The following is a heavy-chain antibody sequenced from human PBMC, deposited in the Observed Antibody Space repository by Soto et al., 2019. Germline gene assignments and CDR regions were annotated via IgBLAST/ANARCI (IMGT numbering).Heavy chain of an antibody. D-gene: IGHD3-3*01. Sequence: GGSLRLSCAASGFTFSSYAMHWVRQAPGKGLEWVAVISYDGSNKYYADSVKGRFTISRDNSKNTLYLQMNSLRDEDTAVYYCARVGIFGVGTQRTSGMDVWGQGTTVTVSS. J-gene: IGHJ6*02. V-gene: IGHV3-30-3*01. CDR2: ISYDGSNK. CDR1: GFTFSSYA. CDR3: ARVGIFGVGTQRTSGMDV.